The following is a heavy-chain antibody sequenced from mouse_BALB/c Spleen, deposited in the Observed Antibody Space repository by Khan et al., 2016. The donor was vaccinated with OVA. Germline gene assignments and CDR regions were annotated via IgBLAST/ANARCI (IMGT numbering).Heavy chain of an antibody. V-gene: IGHV1-4*01. CDR2: VNPSNGYT. CDR1: GYTFTSYT. CDR3: VRDGAYHRNDGWFAY. J-gene: IGHJ3*01. Sequence: QLEELGAELARPGASVKMSCKASGYTFTSYTIHWIKKRLGQGLEWIGYVNPSNGYTNSNQKFKDKATLTTEKSYTTAYLKLSSLASDDSAVYNCVRDGAYHRNDGWFAYWGQGTLVTVSA. D-gene: IGHD2-14*01.